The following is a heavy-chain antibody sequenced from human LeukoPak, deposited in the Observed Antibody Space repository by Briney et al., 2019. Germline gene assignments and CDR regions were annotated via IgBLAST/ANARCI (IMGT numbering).Heavy chain of an antibody. J-gene: IGHJ3*02. V-gene: IGHV4-61*05. Sequence: PSETLSLTCTVSGGSISSSSYYWGWIRQPPGKGLEWIGYIYYSGSTNYNPSLKSRVTISVDTSKNQFSLKLSSVTAADTAVYYCARDYGDYVRISGAFDIWGQGTMVTASS. CDR3: ARDYGDYVRISGAFDI. CDR1: GGSISSSSYY. D-gene: IGHD4-17*01. CDR2: IYYSGST.